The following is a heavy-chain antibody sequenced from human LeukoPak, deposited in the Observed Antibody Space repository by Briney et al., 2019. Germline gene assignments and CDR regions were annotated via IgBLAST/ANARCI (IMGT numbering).Heavy chain of an antibody. D-gene: IGHD1-26*01. V-gene: IGHV1-18*01. CDR3: ARQWELLKVHDY. CDR1: GYTFTSYG. J-gene: IGHJ4*02. Sequence: ASVKVSCKASGYTFTSYGISWVRQAPGQGLEWMGWISAFNGNTNYAQKFQGRVTMTTDTSTSTAYMELRSLRSDDTAVYYCARQWELLKVHDYWGQGTLVTVSS. CDR2: ISAFNGNT.